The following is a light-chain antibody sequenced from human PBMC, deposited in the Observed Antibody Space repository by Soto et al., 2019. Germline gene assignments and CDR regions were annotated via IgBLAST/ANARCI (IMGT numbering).Light chain of an antibody. CDR1: QSVSSNL. Sequence: EIVLTQSPGTLSLSPGERATLYCRASQSVSSNLLAWYQEKPGQTPRLLIYGASSRATGIPDRFSGSGSGTDFTLTISRLEPEDFAVYYCRQYGRSPKTFGQGTKVDIK. J-gene: IGKJ1*01. CDR3: RQYGRSPKT. V-gene: IGKV3-20*01. CDR2: GAS.